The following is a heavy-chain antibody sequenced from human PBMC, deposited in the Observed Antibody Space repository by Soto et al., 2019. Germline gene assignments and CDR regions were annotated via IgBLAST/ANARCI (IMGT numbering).Heavy chain of an antibody. J-gene: IGHJ4*02. V-gene: IGHV3-30*18. CDR2: KSYDGSNK. CDR1: GFTFSSYG. D-gene: IGHD4-17*01. Sequence: QVQLVESGGGVVQPGRSLRLSCAASGFTFSSYGMHWVRQAPGKGLEWVAVKSYDGSNKYYADSVKGRFTISRDNSKNTLYLQMNSLRAEDTAVYYCAKADGTVTTFYFDYWGQGTLVTVSS. CDR3: AKADGTVTTFYFDY.